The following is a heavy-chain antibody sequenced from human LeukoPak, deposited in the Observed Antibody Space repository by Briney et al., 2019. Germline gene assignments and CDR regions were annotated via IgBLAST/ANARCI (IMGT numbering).Heavy chain of an antibody. CDR1: GFTFSSYS. J-gene: IGHJ3*02. CDR2: FYSDGGRT. CDR3: ARSGRGGAFDI. V-gene: IGHV3-74*01. D-gene: IGHD1-26*01. Sequence: GESLRLSCAASGFTFSSYSMNWVRQAPGKGLVWVARFYSDGGRTNYADSVKGRFTISGDNAKNTQYLQMSSLRAEDTAVYYCARSGRGGAFDIWGQGTMVTVSS.